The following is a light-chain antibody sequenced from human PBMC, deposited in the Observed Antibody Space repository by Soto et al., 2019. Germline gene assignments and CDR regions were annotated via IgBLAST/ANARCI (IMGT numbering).Light chain of an antibody. CDR3: SSYAGSNNVV. Sequence: QSALTQPASVSGSPGQSITISCTGTSSDIGNYDFVSWYQQVPGTAPKLMIYEVSKRPSGVPDRFSGSKSGNTASLTVSGLQAEDEADYYCSSYAGSNNVVFGGGTKLTVL. V-gene: IGLV2-8*01. CDR1: SSDIGNYDF. CDR2: EVS. J-gene: IGLJ2*01.